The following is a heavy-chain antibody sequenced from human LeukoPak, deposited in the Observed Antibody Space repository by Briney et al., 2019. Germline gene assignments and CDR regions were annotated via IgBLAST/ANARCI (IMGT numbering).Heavy chain of an antibody. CDR2: ISGSGGST. CDR3: AKVPVGYSSGWYPFDY. V-gene: IGHV3-23*01. CDR1: GFTFSNYA. Sequence: GGSLRLSCAASGFTFSNYAMSWVRQAPGKGLEWVSAISGSGGSTYYADSVKGRFTISRDNSKNTLYLQMNSLRAEDTAVYYCAKVPVGYSSGWYPFDYWGQGTLVTVSS. D-gene: IGHD6-19*01. J-gene: IGHJ4*02.